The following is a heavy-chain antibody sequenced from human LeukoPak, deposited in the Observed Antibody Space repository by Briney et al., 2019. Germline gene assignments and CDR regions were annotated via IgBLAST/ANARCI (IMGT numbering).Heavy chain of an antibody. V-gene: IGHV6-1*01. J-gene: IGHJ6*02. D-gene: IGHD3-9*01. CDR1: GASVSINGAA. Sequence: SQTLSLTCALSGASVSINGAAWNWIRQSPSRGLEWLGRTYYRSKWYNDYAVSVKSRITINADTSKNQFSLHLDSVTPEDTAVYYCSRAESRAGLTRYYYGMDVWGQGTTVTVSS. CDR2: TYYRSKWYN. CDR3: SRAESRAGLTRYYYGMDV.